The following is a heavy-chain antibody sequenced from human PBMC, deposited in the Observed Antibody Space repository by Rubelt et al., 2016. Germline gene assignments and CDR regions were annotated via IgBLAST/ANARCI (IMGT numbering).Heavy chain of an antibody. CDR1: GYTFTSYD. J-gene: IGHJ4*02. Sequence: QVQLVQSGAEVKKPGASVKVSCKASGYTFTSYDINWVRQATGQGLEWMGWMNPNSGGKNSAQKFQGWVNRTTDKSTSTAYMELRSLRSDDTAVYYCARGCLWSNPFDYWGQGTLVTVSS. CDR2: MNPNSGGK. CDR3: ARGCLWSNPFDY. V-gene: IGHV1-8*01. D-gene: IGHD3-3*01.